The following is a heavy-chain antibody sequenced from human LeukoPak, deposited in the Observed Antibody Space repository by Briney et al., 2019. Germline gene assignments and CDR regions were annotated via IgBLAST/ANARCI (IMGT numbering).Heavy chain of an antibody. Sequence: GGSLRLSCAASGFTFSSYAMSWVRQAPGKGLEWVSAISGSGGSTYYADSVKGRFTISRDNSKNALYLQMNSLRAEDTAVYYCAKRGQQWLGGFHYYYGMDVWGQGTTVTVSS. CDR3: AKRGQQWLGGFHYYYGMDV. CDR1: GFTFSSYA. V-gene: IGHV3-23*01. J-gene: IGHJ6*02. D-gene: IGHD6-19*01. CDR2: ISGSGGST.